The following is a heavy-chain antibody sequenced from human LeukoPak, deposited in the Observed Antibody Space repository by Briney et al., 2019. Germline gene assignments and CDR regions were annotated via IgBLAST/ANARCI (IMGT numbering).Heavy chain of an antibody. D-gene: IGHD3-9*01. CDR1: GFTVSNNY. V-gene: IGHV4-4*02. CDR2: IYHSGST. CDR3: ARGYYDILTGYYLDAFDI. J-gene: IGHJ3*02. Sequence: GSLRLSCAASGFTVSNNYMTWVRQAPGKGLEWIGYIYHSGSTYYNPSLKSRVTISVDRSKNQFSLKLGSVTAADTAVYYCARGYYDILTGYYLDAFDILGQGTMVTVSS.